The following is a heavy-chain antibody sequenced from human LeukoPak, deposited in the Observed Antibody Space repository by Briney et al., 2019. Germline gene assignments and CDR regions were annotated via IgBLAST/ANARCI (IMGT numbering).Heavy chain of an antibody. J-gene: IGHJ6*03. CDR2: ISISSSYI. CDR1: GFTFNNYA. CDR3: ARAFFGEKFGVVKNPMEV. Sequence: PGGSLRLSCVASGFTFNNYAMNWVRQAPGKWLEWVSSISISSSYIYYADSVKGRFTISRDNAKISLYLPMNSLRAEDTAVYYCARAFFGEKFGVVKNPMEVWGKGTTVIVSS. D-gene: IGHD3-3*01. V-gene: IGHV3-21*01.